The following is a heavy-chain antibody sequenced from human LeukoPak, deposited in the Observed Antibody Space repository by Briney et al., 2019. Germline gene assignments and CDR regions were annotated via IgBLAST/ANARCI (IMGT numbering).Heavy chain of an antibody. Sequence: SETLSLTCTVSGGSISSSSYYWGWIRQPPGKELEWIGRIYYSGSTNYNPSLKSRVTISVDTSKNQFSLKLSSVTAADTAVYYCARQDYYDSSGSNWFDPWGQGTLVTVSS. V-gene: IGHV4-39*01. J-gene: IGHJ5*02. D-gene: IGHD3-22*01. CDR3: ARQDYYDSSGSNWFDP. CDR1: GGSISSSSYY. CDR2: IYYSGST.